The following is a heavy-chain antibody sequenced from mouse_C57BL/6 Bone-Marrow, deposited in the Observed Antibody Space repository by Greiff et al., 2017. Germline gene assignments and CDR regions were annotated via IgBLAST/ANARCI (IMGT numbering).Heavy chain of an antibody. Sequence: ESGPGLVKPSQSLSLTCSVTGYSITSGYYWNWIRQFPGNKLEWMGYISYDGSNNYNPSLKNRISITRYTSKNQFFLKLNSVTTEDTATYYCASSSQFAYWGQGTLVTVSA. CDR1: GYSITSGYY. CDR3: ASSSQFAY. CDR2: ISYDGSN. V-gene: IGHV3-6*01. J-gene: IGHJ3*01. D-gene: IGHD6-2*01.